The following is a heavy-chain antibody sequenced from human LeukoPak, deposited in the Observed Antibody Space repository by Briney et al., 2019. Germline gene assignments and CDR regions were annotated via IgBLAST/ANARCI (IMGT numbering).Heavy chain of an antibody. V-gene: IGHV4-59*08. CDR2: IYYSGST. CDR3: ARRRYSSGYYYLDY. J-gene: IGHJ4*02. CDR1: GGSVSGYY. D-gene: IGHD6-19*01. Sequence: PSETLSLTCTVSGGSVSGYYWSWIRQPPGKGLEWIGYIYYSGSTDYNPSLTSRVTISSDTSKNQFSLKLSSVTAADTAVYYCARRRYSSGYYYLDYWGQGTLVAVSS.